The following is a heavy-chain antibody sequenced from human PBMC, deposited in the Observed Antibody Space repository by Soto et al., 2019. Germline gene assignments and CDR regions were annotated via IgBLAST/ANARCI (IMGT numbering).Heavy chain of an antibody. V-gene: IGHV3-30*18. CDR2: ISYDGSNK. D-gene: IGHD3-9*01. Sequence: GGSLRLSCAASGFTFSSYGMHWVRQAPGKGLEWVAVISYDGSNKYYADSVKGRFTISRDNSKNTLYLQMNSLRAEDTAVYYCAKGDGFDWSMDVWGQGTTVTVSS. J-gene: IGHJ6*02. CDR1: GFTFSSYG. CDR3: AKGDGFDWSMDV.